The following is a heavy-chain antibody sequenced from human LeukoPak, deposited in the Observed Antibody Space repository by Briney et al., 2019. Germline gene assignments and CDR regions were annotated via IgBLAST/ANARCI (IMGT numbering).Heavy chain of an antibody. V-gene: IGHV3-23*01. CDR2: ISGSGDNT. CDR3: AKGLRTSYYDTSGYYLCDY. CDR1: GFTFSSYA. J-gene: IGHJ4*02. D-gene: IGHD3-22*01. Sequence: TGGSLRLSCAASGFTFSSYAMSWVRQAPGKGLERVSAISGSGDNTYYADSVKGRFTISRDNSKNTLFLQMNSLRAEDTAVYYCAKGLRTSYYDTSGYYLCDYWGQGTLVTVSS.